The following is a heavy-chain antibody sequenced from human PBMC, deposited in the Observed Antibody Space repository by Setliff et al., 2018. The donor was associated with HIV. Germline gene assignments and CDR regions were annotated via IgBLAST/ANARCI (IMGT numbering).Heavy chain of an antibody. CDR3: ARATTRGYNGWDYTDYYGMDV. D-gene: IGHD5-12*01. J-gene: IGHJ6*02. V-gene: IGHV4-39*07. CDR1: GGSISSSSYY. CDR2: IYYSGST. Sequence: SETLSLTCTVSGGSISSSSYYWGWIRQPPGKGLEWIANIYYSGSTFYNPSLKSRVTMSVDTSKNQFSLKLNSVTAADTAIYYCARATTRGYNGWDYTDYYGMDVWGQGTTVTVS.